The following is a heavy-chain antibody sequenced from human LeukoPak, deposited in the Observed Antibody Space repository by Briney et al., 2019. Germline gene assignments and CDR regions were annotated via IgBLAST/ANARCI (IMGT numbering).Heavy chain of an antibody. CDR3: ARGFWSGYHRFDY. CDR2: INHCGST. D-gene: IGHD3-3*01. Sequence: PSETLSLTCAVYGGSFSGYYWSWIRQPPGKGLEWIGEINHCGSTNYNPSLKSRVTISVDTTKNQFSLKLSAVTAADTAVYYCARGFWSGYHRFDYWGQGTLVTVSS. V-gene: IGHV4-34*01. CDR1: GGSFSGYY. J-gene: IGHJ4*02.